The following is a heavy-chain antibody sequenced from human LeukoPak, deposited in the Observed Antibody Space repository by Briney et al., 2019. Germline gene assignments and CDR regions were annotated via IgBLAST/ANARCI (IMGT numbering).Heavy chain of an antibody. CDR3: ARDNSVGDNAWWFDP. V-gene: IGHV1-46*01. Sequence: PSVKLSCKASVYTFTSYYMHWVREAPRKGLEWMGLINSTCGSTRYAQKVQGRVTMTRDMSTSTDYRELSSLRSEDTAIYYCARDNSVGDNAWWFDPWGQGTLVTVSS. D-gene: IGHD1-26*01. CDR1: VYTFTSYY. CDR2: INSTCGST. J-gene: IGHJ5*02.